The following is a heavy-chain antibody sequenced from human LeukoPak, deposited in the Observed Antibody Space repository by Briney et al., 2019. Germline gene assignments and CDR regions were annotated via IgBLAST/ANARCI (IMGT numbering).Heavy chain of an antibody. CDR1: GGSFSGYY. CDR3: ARGGYYYYGMDV. J-gene: IGHJ6*02. Sequence: SETLSLTCAVYGGSFSGYYWSWIRQPPGKGLEWIGEINHSGSTNYNPSLKSRVTISVGTSKNQFSLKLSSVTAADTAVYYCARGGYYYYGMDVWGQGTTVTVSS. V-gene: IGHV4-34*01. CDR2: INHSGST.